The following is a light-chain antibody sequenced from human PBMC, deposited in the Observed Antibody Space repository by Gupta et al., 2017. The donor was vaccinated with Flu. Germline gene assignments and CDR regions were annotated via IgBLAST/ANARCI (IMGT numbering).Light chain of an antibody. Sequence: GDKVTITCRASQDIRSDLGWYQQKPGKAPKRLIYAASTLQSGVPSTFSGSGSGTEFTLTISNLQPEDFATYYCLQHHAYPLTFGQGTRLDIK. CDR1: QDIRSD. CDR3: LQHHAYPLT. V-gene: IGKV1-17*02. J-gene: IGKJ5*01. CDR2: AAS.